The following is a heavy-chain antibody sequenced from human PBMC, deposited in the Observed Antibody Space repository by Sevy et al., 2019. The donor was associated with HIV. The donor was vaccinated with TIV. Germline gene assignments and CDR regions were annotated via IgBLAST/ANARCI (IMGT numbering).Heavy chain of an antibody. Sequence: GGSLRLSCSASGFTFSNYAMHWVRQAPGKGLEYVSAISGNGGSTYYADSVKGRFTISRDNSKNTLYLQMSSLRAEDTAVYYCVKDLEAGTKDYYYGLDVWGQGTTVTVSS. CDR3: VKDLEAGTKDYYYGLDV. CDR1: GFTFSNYA. V-gene: IGHV3-64D*06. D-gene: IGHD6-19*01. CDR2: ISGNGGST. J-gene: IGHJ6*02.